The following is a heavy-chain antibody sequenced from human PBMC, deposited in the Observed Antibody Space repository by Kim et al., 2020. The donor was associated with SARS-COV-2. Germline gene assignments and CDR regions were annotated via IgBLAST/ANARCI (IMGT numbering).Heavy chain of an antibody. CDR3: ARVQTQWLVKKYYYYGMEV. D-gene: IGHD6-19*01. V-gene: IGHV3-20*01. CDR2: INWNGGST. CDR1: GFTFGDYG. Sequence: GGSLRLSCAASGFTFGDYGMSWVRQAPGKGLEWVSGINWNGGSTGYADSVKGRFTISRDNAKNSLYLQMSSLRAEDTALYHCARVQTQWLVKKYYYYGMEVWGQETTVTVSS. J-gene: IGHJ6*02.